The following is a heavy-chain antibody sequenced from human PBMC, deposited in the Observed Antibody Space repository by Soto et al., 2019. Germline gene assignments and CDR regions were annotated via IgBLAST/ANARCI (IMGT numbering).Heavy chain of an antibody. Sequence: SETLSLTCAVYGGSFSGYYWSWIRQPPGKGLEWIGEINHSGSTNYNPSLKSRVTISVDTSKNQFSLKLSSVTAADTAVYYCARGGGMVRGEALAAFDIWGQGTMVTVSS. CDR2: INHSGST. J-gene: IGHJ3*02. D-gene: IGHD3-10*01. CDR1: GGSFSGYY. CDR3: ARGGGMVRGEALAAFDI. V-gene: IGHV4-34*01.